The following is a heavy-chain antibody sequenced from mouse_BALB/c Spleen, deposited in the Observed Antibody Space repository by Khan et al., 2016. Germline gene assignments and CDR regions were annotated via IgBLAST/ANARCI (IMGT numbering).Heavy chain of an antibody. CDR3: ARVGYTTLFDY. CDR1: GYTFTNYG. J-gene: IGHJ2*01. Sequence: QIQLVQSGPELKKPGETVKISCKASGYTFTNYGMNWVKQAPGKGLKGMGWINTYTGEPTYADDFKGRFALALETSASTAYLQNNNLKNEDPATYFCARVGYTTLFDYWGQGTTLTVSS. V-gene: IGHV9-3-1*01. D-gene: IGHD2-12*01. CDR2: INTYTGEP.